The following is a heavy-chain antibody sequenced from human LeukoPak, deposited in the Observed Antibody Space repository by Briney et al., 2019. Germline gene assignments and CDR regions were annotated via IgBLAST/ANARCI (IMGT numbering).Heavy chain of an antibody. CDR3: ARMYYYDSSGYPDY. Sequence: ASVKVSCKASGYTFTGYYMHWVRQAPGQGLEWMGWINPNSGGTNYAQKFQGGVTMTRDTSISTAYMELSRLRSDDTAVYYCARMYYYDSSGYPDYWGQGTLVTVSS. D-gene: IGHD3-22*01. V-gene: IGHV1-2*02. J-gene: IGHJ4*02. CDR1: GYTFTGYY. CDR2: INPNSGGT.